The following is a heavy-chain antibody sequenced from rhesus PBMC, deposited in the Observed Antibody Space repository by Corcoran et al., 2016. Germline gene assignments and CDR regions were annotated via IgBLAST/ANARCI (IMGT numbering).Heavy chain of an antibody. CDR2: ISYTGKTI. CDR1: GFPFSSSD. D-gene: IGHD1-20*01. Sequence: EVQLVESGGGLVQPGGSLRLSCAASGFPFSSSDMSWVRQAQGKGLDWVSYISYTGKTIYYADSVKCRFTITRDNAKNSLSRQMSSLIAEDTAVYYCSWNNVDYGLDSWGQGVVVTVSS. J-gene: IGHJ6*01. V-gene: IGHV3-136*01. CDR3: SWNNVDYGLDS.